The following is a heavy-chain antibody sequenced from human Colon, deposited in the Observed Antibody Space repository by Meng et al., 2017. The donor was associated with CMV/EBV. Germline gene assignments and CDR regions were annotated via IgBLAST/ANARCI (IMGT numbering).Heavy chain of an antibody. CDR2: ISSSSSYI. J-gene: IGHJ6*02. CDR1: GFTFSSYA. Sequence: GESLKISCAASGFTFSSYAMSWVRQAPGKGLEWVSSISSSSSYIYYADSVKGRFTISRDNAKNSLYLQMNSLRAEDTAVYYCARDLRYSGSYYGGDIWDQGTMVTVSS. CDR3: ARDLRYSGSYYGGDI. V-gene: IGHV3-21*01. D-gene: IGHD1-26*01.